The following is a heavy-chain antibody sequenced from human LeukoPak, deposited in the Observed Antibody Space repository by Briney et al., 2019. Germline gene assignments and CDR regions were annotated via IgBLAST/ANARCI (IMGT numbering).Heavy chain of an antibody. V-gene: IGHV3-23*01. CDR3: AKEGGIQLWLPSHY. Sequence: GGSLRLSCAASGFTFSSYAMSWVRQAPGKGLEWVSTSSGSGGNTYYADSVKGRFTISRDNSKNTLYLQMNSLRAEDTAVYYCAKEGGIQLWLPSHYWGQGTLVTVSS. J-gene: IGHJ4*02. CDR1: GFTFSSYA. CDR2: SSGSGGNT. D-gene: IGHD5-18*01.